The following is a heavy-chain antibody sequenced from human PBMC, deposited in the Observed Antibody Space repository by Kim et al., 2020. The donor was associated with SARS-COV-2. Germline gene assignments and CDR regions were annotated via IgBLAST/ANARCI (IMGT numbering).Heavy chain of an antibody. CDR3: AREYLAAAGKPDKYYNYGMDV. CDR2: IYSGGST. J-gene: IGHJ6*02. V-gene: IGHV3-53*01. CDR1: GFTVSSNY. Sequence: GGSLRLSCAASGFTVSSNYMSWVRQAPGKGLEWVSVIYSGGSTYYADSVKGRFTISRDNSKNTLYLQMNSLRAEDTAVYYCAREYLAAAGKPDKYYNYGMDVWGQGTTVTVSS. D-gene: IGHD6-13*01.